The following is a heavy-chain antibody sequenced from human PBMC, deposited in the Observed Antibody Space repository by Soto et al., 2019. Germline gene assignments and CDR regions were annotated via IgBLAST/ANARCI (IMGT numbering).Heavy chain of an antibody. CDR2: ISGSGGST. D-gene: IGHD6-19*01. Sequence: GGSMRLSCAASGFTFSSYAMSWVRQAPGKGLEWVSAISGSGGSTYYADSVKGRFTISRDNSKNTLYLQMNSLRAEDTAVYYCAKDSFWAVAGTFDPWGQGTLVTVSS. J-gene: IGHJ5*02. V-gene: IGHV3-23*01. CDR3: AKDSFWAVAGTFDP. CDR1: GFTFSSYA.